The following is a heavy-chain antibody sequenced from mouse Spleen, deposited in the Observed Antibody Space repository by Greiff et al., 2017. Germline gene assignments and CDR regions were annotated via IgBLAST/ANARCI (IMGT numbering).Heavy chain of an antibody. Sequence: QVQLKQSGPQLVRPGASVKISCKASGYSFTSYWMHWVKQRPGQGLEWIGMIDPSDSETRLNQKFKDKATLTVDKSSSTAYMQLSSPTSEDSAVYYCARSIRGYYHMDYWGQGTSVTVSS. CDR3: ARSIRGYYHMDY. CDR1: GYSFTSYW. V-gene: IGHV1S126*01. D-gene: IGHD2-3*01. J-gene: IGHJ4*01. CDR2: IDPSDSET.